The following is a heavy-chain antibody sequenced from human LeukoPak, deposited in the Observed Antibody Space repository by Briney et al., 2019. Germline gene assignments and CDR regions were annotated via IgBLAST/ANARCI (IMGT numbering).Heavy chain of an antibody. CDR3: ARYCSGGSCYSDAFDY. V-gene: IGHV3-11*01. Sequence: GALRLSCAASGFTFSDYYMSWIRQAPGKGLEWVSYISSSGSTIYYADSVKGRFTISRDNAKNSLYLQMNSLRAEDTAVYYGARYCSGGSCYSDAFDYWGQGTLVTVSS. J-gene: IGHJ4*02. CDR2: ISSSGSTI. CDR1: GFTFSDYY. D-gene: IGHD2-15*01.